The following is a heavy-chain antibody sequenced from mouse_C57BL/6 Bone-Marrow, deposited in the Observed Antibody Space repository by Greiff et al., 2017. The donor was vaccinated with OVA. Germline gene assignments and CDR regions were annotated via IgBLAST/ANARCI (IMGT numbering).Heavy chain of an antibody. CDR2: IHPNSGST. CDR3: ARFEYYGSSYAMDY. CDR1: GYTFTSYW. Sequence: QVQLQQPGAELVKPGASVKLSCKASGYTFTSYWMHWVKQMPGQGLEWIGMIHPNSGSTNYNEKFKSKATLTVDKSSSTAYMQLSSLTSEDSAVYYCARFEYYGSSYAMDYWGQGTSVTVSS. J-gene: IGHJ4*01. D-gene: IGHD1-1*01. V-gene: IGHV1-64*01.